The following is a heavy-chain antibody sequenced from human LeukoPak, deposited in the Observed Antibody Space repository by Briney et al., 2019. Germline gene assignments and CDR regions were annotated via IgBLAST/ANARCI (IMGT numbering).Heavy chain of an antibody. V-gene: IGHV4-61*02. D-gene: IGHD6-13*01. CDR1: GGSFSSGDYS. Sequence: SETLSLTCTVSGGSFSSGDYSWNWIRQPAGQGLEWIGRLFSSGTTNYNPSLKSRVTISVDTSKNQFSLKLSSVTAADTAVYYCARPGGVGSSWYYYYYMDVWGKGTTVTVSS. CDR2: LFSSGTT. J-gene: IGHJ6*03. CDR3: ARPGGVGSSWYYYYYMDV.